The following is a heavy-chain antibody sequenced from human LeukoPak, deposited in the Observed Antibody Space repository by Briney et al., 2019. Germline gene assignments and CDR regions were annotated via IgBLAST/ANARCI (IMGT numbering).Heavy chain of an antibody. D-gene: IGHD6-6*01. CDR2: IYPRPSAT. J-gene: IGHJ4*02. CDR1: GSSFTSYW. Sequence: GGSLQISCKGSGSSFTSYWIGGGRRLPGKGVEWLAIIYPRPSATRYSPSFQRHVTISADNSISTAYLQWSSLKASDTAMYYCARVSSIAARIVYWGQGTLVTVSS. V-gene: IGHV5-51*01. CDR3: ARVSSIAARIVY.